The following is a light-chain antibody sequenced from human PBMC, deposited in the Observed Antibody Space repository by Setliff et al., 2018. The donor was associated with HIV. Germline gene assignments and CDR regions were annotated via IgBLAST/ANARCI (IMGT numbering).Light chain of an antibody. V-gene: IGLV2-14*01. CDR1: SSDVGGYSY. CDR3: SSYAITNTLP. CDR2: EVR. Sequence: QSALTQPASVSGSPGQSITISCTGTSSDVGGYSYVSWYQQHPGKSPKLIIYEVRNRPSGVANRFSGSKSGNTAPPTISGLQAEDEADYYCSSYAITNTLPFGTGTKVTVL. J-gene: IGLJ1*01.